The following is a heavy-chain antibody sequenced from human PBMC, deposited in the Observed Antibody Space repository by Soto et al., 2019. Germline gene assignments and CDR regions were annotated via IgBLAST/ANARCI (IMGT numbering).Heavy chain of an antibody. D-gene: IGHD2-8*01. J-gene: IGHJ6*01. CDR1: GYSFTDYH. CDR3: ARGHSTDCSNGVRSFFYTHEMEV. Sequence: ASVKVSCKASGYSFTDYHIHWVRQAPGQGLEWLGRINPKSGGTSTAQKFQGWVTMTRDRSISTVYMELARLRSDDTAVYFCARGHSTDCSNGVRSFFYTHEMEVWGQRTTVKVSS. V-gene: IGHV1-2*04. CDR2: INPKSGGT.